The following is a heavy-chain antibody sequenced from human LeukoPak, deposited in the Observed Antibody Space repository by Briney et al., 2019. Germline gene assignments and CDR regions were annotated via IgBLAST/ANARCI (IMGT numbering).Heavy chain of an antibody. CDR1: GYTFTSYG. J-gene: IGHJ4*02. D-gene: IGHD6-13*01. V-gene: IGHV1-18*01. CDR3: ARGGVSSGWYRTPDY. Sequence: ASXXVSCKASGYTFTSYGISWVRQAPGQGLEWMGWISAYNGNTNYAQKLQGRVTMTTDTSTSTAYMELRSLRSDDTAVYYCARGGVSSGWYRTPDYWGQGTLVTVSS. CDR2: ISAYNGNT.